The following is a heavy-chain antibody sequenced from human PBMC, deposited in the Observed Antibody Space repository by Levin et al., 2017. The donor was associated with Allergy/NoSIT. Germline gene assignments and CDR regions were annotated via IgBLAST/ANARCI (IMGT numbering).Heavy chain of an antibody. V-gene: IGHV3-33*01. D-gene: IGHD3-10*01. Sequence: GESLKISCAASGFTFNTYGMHWVRQAPGKGLEWVAVIWYDGSYTYYADPVKGRFTISRDNSKNTLYLQMNSLRVEDTAVYYCVADRDSGGMVRGPLGHWGQGTLVTVSS. CDR1: GFTFNTYG. CDR3: VADRDSGGMVRGPLGH. J-gene: IGHJ4*02. CDR2: IWYDGSYT.